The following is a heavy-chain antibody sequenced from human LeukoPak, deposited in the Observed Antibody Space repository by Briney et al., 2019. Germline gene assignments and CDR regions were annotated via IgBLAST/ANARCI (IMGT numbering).Heavy chain of an antibody. D-gene: IGHD3-10*01. J-gene: IGHJ6*03. V-gene: IGHV3-15*01. CDR3: TTENYYGSGSMDV. CDR2: IKSKTDGGPT. CDR1: GFTFSNAW. Sequence: GGCLRLSCAASGFTFSNAWMSWVRQAPGKGLEWVGRIKSKTDGGPTDYAASVKGRFTISRDDSKNTLYLQMNSLKTEDTAVYYCTTENYYGSGSMDVWGKGTTVTISS.